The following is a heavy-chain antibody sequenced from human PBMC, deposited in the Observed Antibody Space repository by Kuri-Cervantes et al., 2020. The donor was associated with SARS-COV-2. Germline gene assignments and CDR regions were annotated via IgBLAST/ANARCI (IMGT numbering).Heavy chain of an antibody. V-gene: IGHV1-2*02. J-gene: IGHJ4*02. D-gene: IGHD1-1*01. CDR1: GFTFSSYA. CDR3: ASMFHYLTTYYFDY. CDR2: INPNSGGT. Sequence: GGSLRLSCAASGFTFSSYAMHWVRQAPGKGLEWVGWINPNSGGTNYAQKFQGRVTMTRDTSISTAYMELSRLRSDDTAVYYCASMFHYLTTYYFDYWGQGTLVTVSS.